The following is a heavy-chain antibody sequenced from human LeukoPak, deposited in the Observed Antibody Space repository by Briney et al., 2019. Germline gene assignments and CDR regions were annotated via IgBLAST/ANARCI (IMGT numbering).Heavy chain of an antibody. CDR1: GFTFSTHW. D-gene: IGHD6-19*01. Sequence: GGSLRLSCEASGFTFSTHWMHWVRQVPGKGLVWISRISNDVISTISTSYADSVKGRFTISRDNAKNTLYLQMNSLIAEDTAVYYCARAVAGTRNAFDLWGQGRMVTVSS. CDR2: ISNDVIST. V-gene: IGHV3-74*01. CDR3: ARAVAGTRNAFDL. J-gene: IGHJ3*01.